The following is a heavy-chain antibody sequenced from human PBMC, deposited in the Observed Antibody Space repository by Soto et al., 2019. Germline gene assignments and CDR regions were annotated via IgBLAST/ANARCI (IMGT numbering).Heavy chain of an antibody. J-gene: IGHJ6*02. D-gene: IGHD3-16*01. CDR2: IIPIFGTK. V-gene: IGHV1-69*06. Sequence: QVQLVQSGAEVKKPGPSLKASCKASGGPLRAYTTDGVRQAPEQGLEWMGGIIPIFGTKNYAQKFQARVTITAEKSTTTAYMELNSLRSEDTDVYSCARGWGRYYYGMDVWGQGTTVTVSS. CDR1: GGPLRAYT. CDR3: ARGWGRYYYGMDV.